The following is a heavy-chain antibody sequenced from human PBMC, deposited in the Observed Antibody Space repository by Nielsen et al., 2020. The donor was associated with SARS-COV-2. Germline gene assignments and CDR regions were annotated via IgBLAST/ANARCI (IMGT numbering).Heavy chain of an antibody. D-gene: IGHD2-15*01. CDR3: ARDFGYCRGGTCNYYGMDV. CDR1: GFTFSIYW. J-gene: IGHJ6*02. Sequence: GESLKISCAASGFTFSIYWMHWVRQAPGKGLAWVSRIKSDGSGTIYADSVEGRFTISRDNAKNTLYLQMNSLRAEDTAVYYCARDFGYCRGGTCNYYGMDVWGQGTTVTVSS. V-gene: IGHV3-74*01. CDR2: IKSDGSGT.